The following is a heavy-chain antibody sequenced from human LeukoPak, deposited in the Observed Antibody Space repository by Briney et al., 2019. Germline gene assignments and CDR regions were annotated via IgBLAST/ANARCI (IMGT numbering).Heavy chain of an antibody. D-gene: IGHD3-16*01. Sequence: GGSLRLSRAASGFTFSSYSMNWVRQAPGKGLEWVSYISSSSSTIYYADSAKGRFTISRDNAKNSLYLQMNSLRAEDTAVYYCARDRYAGDAFDIWGQGTMVTVSS. CDR1: GFTFSSYS. CDR3: ARDRYAGDAFDI. CDR2: ISSSSSTI. J-gene: IGHJ3*02. V-gene: IGHV3-48*01.